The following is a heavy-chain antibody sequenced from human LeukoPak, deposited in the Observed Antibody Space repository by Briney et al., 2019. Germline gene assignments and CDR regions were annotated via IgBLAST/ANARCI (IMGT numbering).Heavy chain of an antibody. J-gene: IGHJ4*02. Sequence: PSQTLSLTCTVSGGSISSGDYYWSWIRQPPGKGLEWIGYIYYIGSTYYNPSLKSRVTISVDTSKNQFSLKLSSVTAADTAVYYCARDTAYYGSGTSGFDYWGRGTLVTVSS. V-gene: IGHV4-30-4*01. CDR1: GGSISSGDYY. CDR2: IYYIGST. D-gene: IGHD3-10*01. CDR3: ARDTAYYGSGTSGFDY.